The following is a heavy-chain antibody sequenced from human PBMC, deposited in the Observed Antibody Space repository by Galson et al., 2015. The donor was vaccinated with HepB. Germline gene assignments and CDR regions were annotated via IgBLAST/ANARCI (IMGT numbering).Heavy chain of an antibody. CDR1: GFTFSSYA. J-gene: IGHJ1*01. CDR2: ISHDGSNK. Sequence: SLRLSCAASGFTFSSYAMHWVRQAPGKGLEWVAIISHDGSNKYYADSVKGRFTISRDNFKNTLFLQMNSLRAEDTAVYYCANTDGDYFQYWGQGTLVTVSS. V-gene: IGHV3-30*04. CDR3: ANTDGDYFQY. D-gene: IGHD3-10*01.